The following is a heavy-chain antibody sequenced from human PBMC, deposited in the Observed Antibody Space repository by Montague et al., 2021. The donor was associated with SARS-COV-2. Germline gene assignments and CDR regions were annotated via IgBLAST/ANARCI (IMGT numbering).Heavy chain of an antibody. CDR1: GDSISYFY. Sequence: SETLSLTCTVSGDSISYFYWSWIRQPAGKGLEWIGRVSASGSTNYNPSLNSRVTMSVDTSKNQFSLRLIPVTAADTAVYYCARDVVADPGTFDYWGQGTLVTVSS. CDR3: ARDVVADPGTFDY. J-gene: IGHJ4*02. V-gene: IGHV4-4*07. CDR2: VSASGST. D-gene: IGHD2-15*01.